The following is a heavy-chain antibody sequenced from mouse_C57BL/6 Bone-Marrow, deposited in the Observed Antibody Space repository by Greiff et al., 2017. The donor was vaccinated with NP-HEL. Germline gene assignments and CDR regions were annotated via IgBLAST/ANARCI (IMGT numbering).Heavy chain of an antibody. V-gene: IGHV5-4*01. J-gene: IGHJ2*01. D-gene: IGHD4-1*01. CDR2: ISDGGSYT. CDR1: GFTFSSYA. Sequence: EVQGVESGGGLVKPGGSLKLSCAASGFTFSSYAMSWVRQTPEKRLEWVATISDGGSYTYYPDNVKGRFTISRDNAKNNLYLQMSHLKSEDTAMYYCARDLTGCDYWGQGTTLTVSS. CDR3: ARDLTGCDY.